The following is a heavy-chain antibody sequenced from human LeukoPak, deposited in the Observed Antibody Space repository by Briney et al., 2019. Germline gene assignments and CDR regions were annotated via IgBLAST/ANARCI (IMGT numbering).Heavy chain of an antibody. J-gene: IGHJ4*02. V-gene: IGHV3-21*01. CDR3: ARDQMRPNYDFWSGPWGRAYYFDY. D-gene: IGHD3-3*01. CDR2: ISSSSSYI. Sequence: PGGSLRLSCAASGFTFSSYSMNWVRQAPGKGLEWVSSISSSSSYIYYADSVKGRFTISRDNAKNSLYLQMNSLRAEDTAVYYGARDQMRPNYDFWSGPWGRAYYFDYWGQGTLVTVSS. CDR1: GFTFSSYS.